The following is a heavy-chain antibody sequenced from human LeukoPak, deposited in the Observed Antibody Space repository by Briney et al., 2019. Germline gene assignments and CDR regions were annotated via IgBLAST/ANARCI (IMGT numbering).Heavy chain of an antibody. CDR3: ARAGKLMITMVRGALASKKGFDI. CDR1: GYTFTNYG. CDR2: ISAYNGNT. Sequence: ASVKVSCKASGYTFTNYGISWVRQAPGQGLECMGWISAYNGNTKYVQKFQGRVTMTTDTSTSTAYMELSRLRSDDTAVYYCARAGKLMITMVRGALASKKGFDIWGQGTMVTVSS. V-gene: IGHV1-18*01. D-gene: IGHD3-10*01. J-gene: IGHJ3*02.